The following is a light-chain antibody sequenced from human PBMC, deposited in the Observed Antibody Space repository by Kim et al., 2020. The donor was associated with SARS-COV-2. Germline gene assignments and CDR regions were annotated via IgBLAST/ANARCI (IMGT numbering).Light chain of an antibody. J-gene: IGKJ1*01. V-gene: IGKV1-5*01. CDR1: QSVSGW. CDR2: DAF. CDR3: QQYDNYPWT. Sequence: ASGGDRVSMSCRASQSVSGWLAWYQQKPGRAPKVLIYDAFSLESGVPSRFSGSGSGTEFTLTISSLQPDDCATYYCQQYDNYPWTFGQGTKVDIK.